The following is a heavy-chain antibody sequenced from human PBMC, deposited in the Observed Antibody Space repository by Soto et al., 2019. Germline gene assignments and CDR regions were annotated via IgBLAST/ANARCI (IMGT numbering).Heavy chain of an antibody. V-gene: IGHV3-73*01. CDR2: IRSKANSYGT. D-gene: IGHD6-19*01. J-gene: IGHJ6*02. CDR1: GFTFSGSA. Sequence: GGSLRLSCAASGFTFSGSAMHWVRQASGKGLEWVGRIRSKANSYGTAYAASVKGRFTISRDDSKNTAYLQMNSLKTEDTAVYYCTRPGYGIAVDSMDVWGQGTTVTISS. CDR3: TRPGYGIAVDSMDV.